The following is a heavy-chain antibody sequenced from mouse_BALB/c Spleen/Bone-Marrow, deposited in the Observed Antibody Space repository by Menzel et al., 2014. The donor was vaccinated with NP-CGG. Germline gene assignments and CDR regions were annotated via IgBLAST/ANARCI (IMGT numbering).Heavy chain of an antibody. J-gene: IGHJ1*01. CDR2: ISSGSSTI. V-gene: IGHV5-17*02. D-gene: IGHD2-1*01. CDR1: GFTFSSFG. CDR3: AREGDYGTYCYFDV. Sequence: EVMLVESGGGLVQPGGSRKLSCAASGFTFSSFGMHWVRQAPEKGLEWVAYISSGSSTIYYADTVKGRFTISRDNPTTTLFLQMTSLRSEDTAMYYCAREGDYGTYCYFDVWGAGTTVTVSS.